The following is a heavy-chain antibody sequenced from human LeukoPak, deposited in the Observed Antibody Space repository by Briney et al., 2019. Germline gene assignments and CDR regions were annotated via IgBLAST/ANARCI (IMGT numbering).Heavy chain of an antibody. CDR3: ARQTRLTTPYYYYGMDV. Sequence: SETLSLTCAVYGGSFSGYYWSWIRQPPGKGLEWIGEINHSGSTNYNPSLKSRVTISVDTSKNQFSLKLSSVTAADTAVYYCARQTRLTTPYYYYGMDVWGQGTTVTVSS. CDR1: GGSFSGYY. CDR2: INHSGST. J-gene: IGHJ6*02. V-gene: IGHV4-34*01. D-gene: IGHD1-1*01.